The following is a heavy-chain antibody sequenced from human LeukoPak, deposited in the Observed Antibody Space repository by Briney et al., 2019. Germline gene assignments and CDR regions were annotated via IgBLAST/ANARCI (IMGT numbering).Heavy chain of an antibody. D-gene: IGHD1-14*01. CDR2: IYSGGST. Sequence: GGSLRLSCAASGFTFSNYNMSWVRQAPGKGLEWVSVIYSGGSTYYADSVKGRFTISRDNSKNTLYLQMNSLRAEDTAVYYCARGSTTHSDYWGQGTLVTVSS. CDR3: ARGSTTHSDY. J-gene: IGHJ4*02. CDR1: GFTFSNYN. V-gene: IGHV3-53*01.